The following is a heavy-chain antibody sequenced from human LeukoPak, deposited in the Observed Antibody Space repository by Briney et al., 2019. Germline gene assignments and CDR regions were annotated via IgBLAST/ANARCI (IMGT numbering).Heavy chain of an antibody. V-gene: IGHV3-15*01. CDR3: TTDLYSSSGPYNYNYYGMDV. D-gene: IGHD6-6*01. J-gene: IGHJ6*02. CDR2: IKSKTDGGTT. CDR1: GFTFSDAW. Sequence: GGSLRLSCEASGFTFSDAWMSWVRQAPGKGLEWVVRIKSKTDGGTTDYADPVKGRFTISRDDSKNTLYLQMNSLKTEDTAIYYCTTDLYSSSGPYNYNYYGMDVWGQGTTVTVS.